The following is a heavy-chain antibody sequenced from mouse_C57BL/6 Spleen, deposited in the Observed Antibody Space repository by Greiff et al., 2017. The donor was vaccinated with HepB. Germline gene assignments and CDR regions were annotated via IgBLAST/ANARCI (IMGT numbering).Heavy chain of an antibody. V-gene: IGHV1-64*01. CDR3: ARKGIYGNPYFDY. D-gene: IGHD2-1*01. Sequence: VKLQQPGAELVKPGASVKLSCKASGYTFTSYWMHWVKQRPGQGLEWIGMIHPNSGSTNYNEKFKSKATLTVDKSSSTAYMQLSSLTSEDSAVYYCARKGIYGNPYFDYWGQGTTLTVSS. CDR1: GYTFTSYW. CDR2: IHPNSGST. J-gene: IGHJ2*01.